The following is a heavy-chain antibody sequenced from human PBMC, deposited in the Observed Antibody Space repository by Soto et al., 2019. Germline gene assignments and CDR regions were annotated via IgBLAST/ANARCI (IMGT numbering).Heavy chain of an antibody. CDR2: IWYDGSNK. Sequence: QVQLVESGGGVVQHGRSLRLSCAASGFTFSSYGMHWVRQAPGKGLEWVAVIWYDGSNKYYADSVKGRFTISRDNSKNTLYLQMNSLRAEDTAVYYCARDTLGYCSGGSCYRVNFDYWGQGTLVTVSS. J-gene: IGHJ4*02. CDR1: GFTFSSYG. D-gene: IGHD2-15*01. CDR3: ARDTLGYCSGGSCYRVNFDY. V-gene: IGHV3-33*01.